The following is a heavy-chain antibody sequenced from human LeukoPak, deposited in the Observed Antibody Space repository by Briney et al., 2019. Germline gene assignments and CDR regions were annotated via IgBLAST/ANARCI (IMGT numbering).Heavy chain of an antibody. CDR1: VDIVSSNSAA. D-gene: IGHD3-16*01. V-gene: IGHV6-1*01. CDR3: ARILGPGRSDWFDP. CDR2: TYYRSKWYT. Sequence: PSQTLSLTCAISVDIVSSNSAAWNWIRQSPSRGLEWLVRTYYRSKWYTDYAASVKSRITINPDTAKNQFSLQLNSVTPEDTAIYYCARILGPGRSDWFDPWGQGVLVTVSS. J-gene: IGHJ5*02.